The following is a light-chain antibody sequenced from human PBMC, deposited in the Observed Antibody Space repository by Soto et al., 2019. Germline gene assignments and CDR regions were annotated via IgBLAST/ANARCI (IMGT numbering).Light chain of an antibody. CDR1: HSIGTW. Sequence: DVQMTQSPSTLSASVGDRVTITCRASHSIGTWLAWYQHQPGKSPKVLIYEASTLQSGVPSNFSGSGSGTEFTLTLSGLQPDDFATYYCQQYNTYPRTFGGGTKVEIK. CDR2: EAS. V-gene: IGKV1-5*03. J-gene: IGKJ4*01. CDR3: QQYNTYPRT.